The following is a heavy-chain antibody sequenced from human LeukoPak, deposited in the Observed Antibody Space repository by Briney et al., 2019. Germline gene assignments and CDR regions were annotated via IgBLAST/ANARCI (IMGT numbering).Heavy chain of an antibody. J-gene: IGHJ3*02. D-gene: IGHD4-17*01. CDR1: GDSFSSHY. Sequence: PSETPSLTCVVSGDSFSSHYWTWIRQSPGKGLEWMGYISYIGSTNYNPSLKSRVTISIDTSKNQFSLKLRSVTAADTAVYYCARDLVTVTKGFDIWGQGTMVSVSS. CDR3: ARDLVTVTKGFDI. CDR2: ISYIGST. V-gene: IGHV4-59*11.